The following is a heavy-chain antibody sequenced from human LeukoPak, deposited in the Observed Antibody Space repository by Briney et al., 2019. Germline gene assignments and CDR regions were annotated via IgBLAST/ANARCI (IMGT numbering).Heavy chain of an antibody. CDR1: GGSVSSGSYY. CDR2: VYYRGNT. J-gene: IGHJ4*02. D-gene: IGHD3-10*01. Sequence: SGTLSLSCTVSGGSVSSGSYYWSWMRQPPGKGLEWIGWVYYRGNTNHNPSLRSRVTISFDTSKNQFSLKLTSVNAADTAVYFCAGQQVRGGVFGNFDYWGPGSLVTVSS. CDR3: AGQQVRGGVFGNFDY. V-gene: IGHV4-61*01.